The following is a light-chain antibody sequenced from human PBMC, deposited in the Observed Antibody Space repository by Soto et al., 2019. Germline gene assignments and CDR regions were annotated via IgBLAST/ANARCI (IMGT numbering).Light chain of an antibody. CDR2: GTS. J-gene: IGKJ3*01. Sequence: EIVLTQPPGTLSLSPGERSTLSCRASQNISRSLAWYQQKPGQGPSLLIYGTSTRAGGVPARFSGGGSGKELNLTITSLKSDDFAVYNCHQYNGWPRTFGQGTNVDIK. CDR1: QNISRS. CDR3: HQYNGWPRT. V-gene: IGKV3-15*01.